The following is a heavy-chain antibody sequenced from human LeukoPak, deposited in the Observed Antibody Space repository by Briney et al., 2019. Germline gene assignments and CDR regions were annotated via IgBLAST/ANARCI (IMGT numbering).Heavy chain of an antibody. CDR3: AIVGAKVTTFSWFDP. D-gene: IGHD4/OR15-4a*01. CDR1: GYTFTSYD. J-gene: IGHJ5*02. CDR2: IIPIFNTA. Sequence: GASVKVSCKASGYTFTSYDINWVRQATGQGLEWMGGIIPIFNTANYAQKFQGRVTITADESTSTAYMELSSLRSEDTAVYYCAIVGAKVTTFSWFDPWGQGTLVTVSS. V-gene: IGHV1-69*13.